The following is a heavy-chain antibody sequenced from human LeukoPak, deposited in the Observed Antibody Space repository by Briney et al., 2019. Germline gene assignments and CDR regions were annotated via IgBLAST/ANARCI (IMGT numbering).Heavy chain of an antibody. J-gene: IGHJ4*02. CDR3: ARAGAYWSPRDFFDY. CDR1: GFTFSSYE. D-gene: IGHD2-8*02. Sequence: PGGSLRLSCAASGFTFSSYEMNWVRQAPGKGLEWVSVISGSGVGTYYADSVKGRFTISRDNSKNTLYLQMNSLRAEDTAVYYCARAGAYWSPRDFFDYWGQGTLVTVSS. CDR2: ISGSGVGT. V-gene: IGHV3-23*01.